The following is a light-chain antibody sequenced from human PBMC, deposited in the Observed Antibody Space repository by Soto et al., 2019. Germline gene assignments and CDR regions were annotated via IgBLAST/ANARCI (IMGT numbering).Light chain of an antibody. J-gene: IGKJ1*01. V-gene: IGKV2-28*01. CDR3: MQALETQWT. Sequence: DIVMTQSPLSLPVTPGEPASISCRSSQSLLWSNGHNYVDWYLQKPGQSPQLLIYLGSNRASGVPDRFSGSGSGTVFTLKISRVEAEDAGVYYCMQALETQWTFGQGTKVEI. CDR1: QSLLWSNGHNY. CDR2: LGS.